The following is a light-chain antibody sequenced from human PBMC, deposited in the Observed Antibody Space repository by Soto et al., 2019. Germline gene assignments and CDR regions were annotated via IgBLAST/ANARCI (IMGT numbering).Light chain of an antibody. V-gene: IGLV1-51*02. J-gene: IGLJ3*02. CDR1: SSNIGNNY. Sequence: HSVLTQPPSVSAAPGQKVTISCSGSSSNIGNNYVSWYQHLPGTAPRLHIFENNKRPSGIPDRFSGSKSGTSATLAITGLQTGDEADYYCGTWDIRLNINWVFGGGTKLTVL. CDR2: ENN. CDR3: GTWDIRLNINWV.